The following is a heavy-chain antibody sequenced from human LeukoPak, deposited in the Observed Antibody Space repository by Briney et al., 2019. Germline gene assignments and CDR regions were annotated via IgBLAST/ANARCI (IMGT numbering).Heavy chain of an antibody. CDR1: GGSFSGYY. CDR2: INHSGST. D-gene: IGHD3-10*01. J-gene: IGHJ4*02. Sequence: SETLSLTCAVYGGSFSGYYRSWIRQPPGKGLEWIGEINHSGSTNYNPSLKSRVTISVDTSKNQFSLKLSSVTAADTAVYYCAILWFGELGYWGQGTLVTVSS. CDR3: AILWFGELGY. V-gene: IGHV4-34*01.